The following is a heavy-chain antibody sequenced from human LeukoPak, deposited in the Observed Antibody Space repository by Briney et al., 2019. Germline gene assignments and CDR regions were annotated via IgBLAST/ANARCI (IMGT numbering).Heavy chain of an antibody. CDR1: GFTFSSYS. CDR2: ISDRGGST. V-gene: IGHV3-23*02. D-gene: IGHD6-13*01. J-gene: IGHJ4*02. CDR3: AKDIGRIAAAGTVDY. Sequence: GGSLTLSCAASGFTFSSYSFRGLRRPPAREREGVSGISDRGGSTYYEHSLKGRFTISRDNSKNPWSLQMNSLTAEDTAVYYCAKDIGRIAAAGTVDYWGQGTPVTVSS.